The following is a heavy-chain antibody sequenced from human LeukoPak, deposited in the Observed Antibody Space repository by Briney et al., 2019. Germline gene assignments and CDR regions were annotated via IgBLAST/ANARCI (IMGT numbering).Heavy chain of an antibody. CDR3: ARYLGHCSSTSCYPKYFDY. J-gene: IGHJ4*02. CDR2: IYPGDSDT. D-gene: IGHD2-2*01. Sequence: GESLKISCKGSGYSFTSYWIGWVRQMPGKGLEWMGNIYPGDSDTRYSPSFQGQVTISADKSISTAYLQWSSLKASDTAMYYCARYLGHCSSTSCYPKYFDYWGQGTLVTVSS. V-gene: IGHV5-51*01. CDR1: GYSFTSYW.